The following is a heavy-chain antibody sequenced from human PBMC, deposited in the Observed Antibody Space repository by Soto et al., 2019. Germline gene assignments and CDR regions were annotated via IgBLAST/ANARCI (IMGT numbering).Heavy chain of an antibody. J-gene: IGHJ6*02. D-gene: IGHD2-2*01. CDR1: GFTFDDYA. CDR3: ARDRVPQLGYYGMDV. V-gene: IGHV3-9*01. Sequence: PGGSLRLSCAASGFTFDDYAVHWVRQAPGKGLEWVSGISWNSGSIGYADSVKGRFTISRDNAKNTLYLQMSSLRAEDTAVYFCARDRVPQLGYYGMDVWGQGTTVTVS. CDR2: ISWNSGSI.